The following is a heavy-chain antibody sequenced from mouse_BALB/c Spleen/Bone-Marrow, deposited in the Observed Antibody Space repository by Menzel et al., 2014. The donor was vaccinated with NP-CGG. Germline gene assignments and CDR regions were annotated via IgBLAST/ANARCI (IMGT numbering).Heavy chain of an antibody. Sequence: QVQLQQSGAEVVKHGASVKVSCKASGYTFTNYWMQWVKQRPGQGLEWIGEIEPSDSYTNYNQDFKGKATLTVDKSSSTAYMQLSSLTSEDSAVYYCARGRTTVVSDYWCQGTSLTVSS. CDR3: ARGRTTVVSDY. V-gene: IGHV1-69*02. CDR2: IEPSDSYT. D-gene: IGHD1-1*01. CDR1: GYTFTNYW. J-gene: IGHJ2*02.